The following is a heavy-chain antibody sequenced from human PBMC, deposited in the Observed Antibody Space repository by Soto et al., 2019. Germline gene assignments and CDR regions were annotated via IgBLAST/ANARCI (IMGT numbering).Heavy chain of an antibody. J-gene: IGHJ5*02. CDR1: GGSISSGDYY. CDR2: IYYSGST. CDR3: ASFSSRAVTYNWFDP. D-gene: IGHD4-17*01. V-gene: IGHV4-30-4*01. Sequence: SETLSLTCTVSGGSISSGDYYGSWIRQPPGKGLEWIGYIYYSGSTYYNPSLKSRVTISVDTSKNQFSLKLSSVTAADTAVYYCASFSSRAVTYNWFDPWGQGTLVT.